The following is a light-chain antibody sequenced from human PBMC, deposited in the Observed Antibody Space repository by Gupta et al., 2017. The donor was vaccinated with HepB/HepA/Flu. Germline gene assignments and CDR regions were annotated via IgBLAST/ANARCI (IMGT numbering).Light chain of an antibody. CDR1: QSVSSN. V-gene: IGKV3-15*01. J-gene: IGKJ1*01. Sequence: EIVMTQSPATLSVSPGERATLSCRASQSVSSNLAWYQKKPGQAPRLPIYGTSTRAAGIPARFSGSGSGTEFTLTISSLQSEDFAVYYCQQDNNWPRTFGQGTKVEIK. CDR3: QQDNNWPRT. CDR2: GTS.